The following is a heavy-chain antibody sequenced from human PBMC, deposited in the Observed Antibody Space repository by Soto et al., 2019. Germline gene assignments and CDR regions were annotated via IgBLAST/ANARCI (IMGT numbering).Heavy chain of an antibody. D-gene: IGHD3-3*01. CDR1: GDSVSSVGFH. J-gene: IGHJ4*02. CDR3: ARAPVGLDTISYFDY. Sequence: LSLTCTVSGDSVSSVGFHWAWLRRPPGKGLEWIGYIYNGGSTYYRPSLESRMHMSLDATRSHYSLRLTSVTAADTAVYFCARAPVGLDTISYFDYWGQGKLVTVS. V-gene: IGHV4-30-4*01. CDR2: IYNGGST.